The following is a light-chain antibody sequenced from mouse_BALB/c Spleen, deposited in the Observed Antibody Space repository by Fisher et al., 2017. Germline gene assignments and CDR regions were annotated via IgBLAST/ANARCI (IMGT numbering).Light chain of an antibody. J-gene: IGKJ2*01. V-gene: IGKV4-74*01. CDR2: STS. CDR1: SSVSSSY. CDR3: QQRSSYPPT. Sequence: IVMTQTTAIMSASLGERVTMTCTASSSVSSSYLHWYQQKPGSSPKLWIYSTSNLASGVPARFSGSGSGTSYSLTISRMEAEDAATYYCQQRSSYPPTFGGGTKLEIK.